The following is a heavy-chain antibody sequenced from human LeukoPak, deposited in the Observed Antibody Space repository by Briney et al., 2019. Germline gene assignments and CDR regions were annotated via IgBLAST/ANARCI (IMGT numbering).Heavy chain of an antibody. CDR1: GFTFSSYS. CDR3: ARDYYESSGYYHFDY. D-gene: IGHD3-22*01. Sequence: GGSLRLSCAASGFTFSSYSMNWVRQAPGKGLEWVSSISSSSSYIYYADSVKGRFTISRDNAKNSLYLQMNSLRAEDTAVYYCARDYYESSGYYHFDYWGQGTLVTVSS. V-gene: IGHV3-21*01. CDR2: ISSSSSYI. J-gene: IGHJ4*02.